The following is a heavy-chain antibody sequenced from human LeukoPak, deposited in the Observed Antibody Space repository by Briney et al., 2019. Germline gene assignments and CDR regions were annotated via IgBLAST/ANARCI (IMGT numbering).Heavy chain of an antibody. Sequence: SETLSLTCTVSGVSISSYYWSWIRQSPEKGLEWIGYIHYSGSTNYNPSLKSRVTISVDRPKNQFSLKLSSVTAADTAVYYCARGYGGNSEDWFDPWGQGTLVTVSS. CDR2: IHYSGST. CDR1: GVSISSYY. J-gene: IGHJ5*02. D-gene: IGHD4-23*01. V-gene: IGHV4-59*12. CDR3: ARGYGGNSEDWFDP.